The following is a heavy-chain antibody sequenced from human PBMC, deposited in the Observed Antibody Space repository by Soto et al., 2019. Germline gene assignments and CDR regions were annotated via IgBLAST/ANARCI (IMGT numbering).Heavy chain of an antibody. CDR3: ARARSSRWYWYYYGMDV. CDR1: GGSFSGYY. CDR2: INHSGST. Sequence: SETLSLTCAVYGGSFSGYYWSWIRQPPGKGLEWIGEINHSGSTNYNPSLKSRVTISVDTSKNQFSLKLSSVTAADTAVYYCARARSSRWYWYYYGMDVWGQGNTVTVSS. J-gene: IGHJ6*02. D-gene: IGHD6-13*01. V-gene: IGHV4-34*01.